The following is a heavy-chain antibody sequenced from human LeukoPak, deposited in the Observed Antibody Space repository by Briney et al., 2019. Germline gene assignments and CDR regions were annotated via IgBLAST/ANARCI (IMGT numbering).Heavy chain of an antibody. J-gene: IGHJ5*02. CDR2: IYYSGST. CDR1: GGSFSGYY. D-gene: IGHD1-26*01. V-gene: IGHV4-34*01. CDR3: ARRERILNNWFDP. Sequence: SETLSLTCAVYGGSFSGYYWSWIRQPPGKGLEWIGSIYYSGSTYYNPSLKSRVTISVDTSKNQFSLKLSSVTAADTAVYYCARRERILNNWFDPWGQGTLVTVSS.